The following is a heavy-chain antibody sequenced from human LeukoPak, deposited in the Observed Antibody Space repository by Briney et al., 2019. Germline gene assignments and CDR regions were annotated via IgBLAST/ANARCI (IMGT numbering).Heavy chain of an antibody. J-gene: IGHJ4*02. Sequence: GGSLRLSCAASGFTFSSYSMNWVRQAPGKGLEWVANIKQDGNEKYYVDSVKGRFSISRDNAKSSLYLQMNSLRAEDTAVYYCAGDSSGYYWAYWGQGTRVTVSS. D-gene: IGHD3-22*01. V-gene: IGHV3-7*01. CDR1: GFTFSSYS. CDR2: IKQDGNEK. CDR3: AGDSSGYYWAY.